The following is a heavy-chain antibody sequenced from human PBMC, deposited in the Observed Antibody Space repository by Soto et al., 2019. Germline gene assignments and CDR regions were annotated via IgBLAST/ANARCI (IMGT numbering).Heavy chain of an antibody. CDR2: ISSSSSYI. CDR3: ARAFGGNSPFFDY. Sequence: EVQLVESGGGLVKPGGSLRLSCAASGFTFSSYSMNWVRQAPGKGLEWVSSISSSSSYIYYADSVKGRFTISRDNAKNSLYLQMNSLRAEDTAVYSCARAFGGNSPFFDYWGQGTLVTVSS. J-gene: IGHJ4*02. CDR1: GFTFSSYS. V-gene: IGHV3-21*01. D-gene: IGHD2-21*02.